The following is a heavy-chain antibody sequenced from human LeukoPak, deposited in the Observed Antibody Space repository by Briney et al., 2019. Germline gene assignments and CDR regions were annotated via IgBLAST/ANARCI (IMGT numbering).Heavy chain of an antibody. V-gene: IGHV1-69*01. J-gene: IGHJ5*02. Sequence: ASVKVSCKASGGTFSSYAISWVRQAPGQGLEWMGGTIPIFGTANYAQKFQGRVTITADESTSTAYMELSSLRSEDTAVYYCARDVAGRNWFDPWGQGTLVTVSS. CDR1: GGTFSSYA. D-gene: IGHD6-19*01. CDR3: ARDVAGRNWFDP. CDR2: TIPIFGTA.